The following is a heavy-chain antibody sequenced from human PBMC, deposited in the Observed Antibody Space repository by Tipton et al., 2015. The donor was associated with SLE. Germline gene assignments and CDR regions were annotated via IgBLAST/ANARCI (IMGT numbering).Heavy chain of an antibody. Sequence: LRLSCTVYGGSFSGYSWTWIRQPPGKGLEWIGYIYYSGGTNYNPTLKSRVTISIDASRKQFSLKLTSVTAADTAIYYCARLLGTTLTTGDWFDPWGQGILVTVST. V-gene: IGHV4-59*08. CDR1: GGSFSGYS. CDR2: IYYSGGT. CDR3: ARLLGTTLTTGDWFDP. J-gene: IGHJ5*02. D-gene: IGHD3-9*01.